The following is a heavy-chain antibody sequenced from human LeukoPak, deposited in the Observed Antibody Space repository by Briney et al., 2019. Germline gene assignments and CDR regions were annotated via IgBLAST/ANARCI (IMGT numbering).Heavy chain of an antibody. CDR3: GRLAHNAWYAIDY. Sequence: GGSLRLSCVASDFTFSFYWMTWVRQAPGKGLEWVANILPDGSQKYYVDSVKGRFTVSRDDPKNSLYLQINSLRAEDTAVYYCGRLAHNAWYAIDYWGQGTLVTVSS. CDR1: DFTFSFYW. V-gene: IGHV3-7*01. J-gene: IGHJ4*02. D-gene: IGHD6-13*01. CDR2: ILPDGSQK.